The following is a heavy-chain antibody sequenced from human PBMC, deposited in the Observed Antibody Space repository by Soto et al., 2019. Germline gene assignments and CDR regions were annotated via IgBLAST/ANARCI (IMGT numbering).Heavy chain of an antibody. Sequence: QVQLVESGGGVVQPGRSLRLSCAASGFSFSSYGMHWVRQAPGKGLEWVAVTSYDGSNKYYADSEKGRFTISRDNSENTLYLPLNSLRTEDTAVYYCAKDQAARWWEGMGDWGQGSLVTVSS. V-gene: IGHV3-30*18. CDR3: AKDQAARWWEGMGD. CDR1: GFSFSSYG. J-gene: IGHJ4*02. D-gene: IGHD1-26*01. CDR2: TSYDGSNK.